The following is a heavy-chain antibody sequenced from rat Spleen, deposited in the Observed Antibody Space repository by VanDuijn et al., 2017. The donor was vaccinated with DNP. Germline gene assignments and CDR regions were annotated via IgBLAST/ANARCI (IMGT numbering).Heavy chain of an antibody. CDR1: GFTFSNYY. J-gene: IGHJ3*01. CDR3: FHIHRAY. Sequence: EVQLVESGGGLVQPGRSLKLSCAASGFTFSNYYMAWVRQAPKKGLEWVATISTSGSRTYYPDSVKGRFTISRDNAKSSLYLQMNSLKSEDTATYYCFHIHRAYWGQGTLVTVSS. CDR2: ISTSGSRT. V-gene: IGHV5-25*01. D-gene: IGHD1-2*01.